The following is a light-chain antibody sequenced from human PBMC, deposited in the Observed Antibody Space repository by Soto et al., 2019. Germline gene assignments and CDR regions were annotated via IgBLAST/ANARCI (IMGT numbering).Light chain of an antibody. V-gene: IGKV1-39*01. Sequence: DIQMTQFPSSLSASVGDRVTITCRASQSIDTYVNWYQQKPGKAPKVLIYTPSALQSGVPSRFSGSGSGTDFTLNINGLQPEDFATYYCQQSYNTPRTFGPVTTVEIK. J-gene: IGKJ1*01. CDR1: QSIDTY. CDR3: QQSYNTPRT. CDR2: TPS.